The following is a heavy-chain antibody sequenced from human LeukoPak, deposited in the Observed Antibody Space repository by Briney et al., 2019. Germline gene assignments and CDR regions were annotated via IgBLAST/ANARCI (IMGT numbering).Heavy chain of an antibody. CDR3: AKDPLRFLEWLPPHYYYYMDV. CDR1: GFTFRSYA. V-gene: IGHV3-23*01. Sequence: GSLRLSCAAPGFTFRSYAMSWVRQAPGKGLEWASAISGSGGRTYSADSVKGRFTISRDNSKNTQYLQMNSLRAEDTAVYYCAKDPLRFLEWLPPHYYYYMDVWGKGTTVTVSS. D-gene: IGHD3-3*01. CDR2: ISGSGGRT. J-gene: IGHJ6*03.